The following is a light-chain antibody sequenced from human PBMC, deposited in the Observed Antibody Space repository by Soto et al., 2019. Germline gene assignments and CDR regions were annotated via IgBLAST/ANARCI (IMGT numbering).Light chain of an antibody. CDR1: SSDVGSYDL. CDR2: EVT. J-gene: IGLJ2*01. V-gene: IGLV2-23*02. Sequence: QSALTQPASVSGSPGQSITISCTGTSSDVGSYDLVSWYQQLPGKAPKLMIYEVTKRPSGVSNRFSGSKSGNTASLTISGLQAEDEADYYCCSYAGISTPPVVFGGGTKLTVL. CDR3: CSYAGISTPPVV.